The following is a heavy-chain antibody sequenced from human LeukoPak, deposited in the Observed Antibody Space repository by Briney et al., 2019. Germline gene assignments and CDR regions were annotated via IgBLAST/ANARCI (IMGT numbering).Heavy chain of an antibody. CDR3: ARGAEEGYDYVWGSSYFDY. CDR1: GYTFTSYD. CDR2: MNPDTGNT. V-gene: IGHV1-8*01. D-gene: IGHD3-16*01. J-gene: IGHJ4*02. Sequence: ASVKVSCKASGYTFTSYDINWVRQATGQGLEWMGWMNPDTGNTGYAQKFQGRVTMTRNTSISTAYMELSSLRSEDTAVYYCARGAEEGYDYVWGSSYFDYWGQGTLVTVSS.